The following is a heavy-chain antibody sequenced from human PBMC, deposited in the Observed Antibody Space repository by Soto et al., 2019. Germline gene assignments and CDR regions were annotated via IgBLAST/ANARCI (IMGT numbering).Heavy chain of an antibody. Sequence: SETLSLTCTVSGGSISSYYWSWIRQPPGKGLEWIGYIYYSGSTNYNPSLKSRVTISVDTSKNQFSLKLSSVTAADTAVYYCARGAVLRFLEWSPYYYYGMDVWGQGTTVTVSS. CDR3: ARGAVLRFLEWSPYYYYGMDV. CDR1: GGSISSYY. V-gene: IGHV4-59*01. J-gene: IGHJ6*02. CDR2: IYYSGST. D-gene: IGHD3-3*01.